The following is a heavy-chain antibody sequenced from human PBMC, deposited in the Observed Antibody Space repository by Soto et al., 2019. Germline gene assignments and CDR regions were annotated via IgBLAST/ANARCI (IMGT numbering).Heavy chain of an antibody. CDR1: GGSFNNYC. V-gene: IGHV3-21*01. D-gene: IGHD6-6*01. CDR2: ISKSGCI. Sequence: VGSLILSCAVSGGSFNNYCMNWFRQAPGKGLEWVGPISKSGCIYYSYSVMDRVTISSNNAKNSVSLQMNTLRVEDATGYYCATEARPPLPAVWDFWGQGTMVTVS. CDR3: ATEARPPLPAVWDF. J-gene: IGHJ4*02.